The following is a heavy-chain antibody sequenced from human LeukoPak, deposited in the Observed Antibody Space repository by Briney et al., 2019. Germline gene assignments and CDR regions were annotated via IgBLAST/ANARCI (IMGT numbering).Heavy chain of an antibody. Sequence: TGGSLRLSCAASGFTFSSYEMNWVRQAPGKGLEWVSYISSSGSTIYYADPVKGRFTISRDNAKNSLYLQMNSLRAEDTAVYYCARDYDILTGYPYYFDYWGQGTLVTVSS. CDR2: ISSSGSTI. CDR1: GFTFSSYE. D-gene: IGHD3-9*01. V-gene: IGHV3-48*03. CDR3: ARDYDILTGYPYYFDY. J-gene: IGHJ4*02.